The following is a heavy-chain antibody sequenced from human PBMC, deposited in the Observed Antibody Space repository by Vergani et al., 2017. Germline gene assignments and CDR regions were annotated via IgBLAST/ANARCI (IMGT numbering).Heavy chain of an antibody. D-gene: IGHD6-19*01. CDR3: ATSLAVAVINYMDV. Sequence: QVQLVQSGAEVKKPGASVKVSCKASGYTFTSYGISWVRQAPGQGLEWMGGIIPIFGTANYAQKFQGRVTITADESTSTAYMELSSLRSEDTAVYYCATSLAVAVINYMDVWGKGTTVTVSS. CDR2: IIPIFGTA. V-gene: IGHV1-69*13. J-gene: IGHJ6*03. CDR1: GYTFTSYG.